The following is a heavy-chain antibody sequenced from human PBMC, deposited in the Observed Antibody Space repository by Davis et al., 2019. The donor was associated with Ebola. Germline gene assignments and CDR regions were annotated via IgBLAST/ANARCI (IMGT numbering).Heavy chain of an antibody. Sequence: GESLKISCAASGFTFSSYAMSWVRQAPGKGLDWVSTISSSGGSTYYADSVKGRFTISRDNSKNTLSLQMNSLRAEDTAVYYCAKGRASGSYPRYYFDSWGQGTLVTVSS. V-gene: IGHV3-23*01. CDR3: AKGRASGSYPRYYFDS. CDR1: GFTFSSYA. D-gene: IGHD3-10*01. CDR2: ISSSGGST. J-gene: IGHJ4*02.